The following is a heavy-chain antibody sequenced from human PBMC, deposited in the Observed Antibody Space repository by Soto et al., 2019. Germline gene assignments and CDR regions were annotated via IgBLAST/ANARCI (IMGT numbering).Heavy chain of an antibody. CDR2: ISAYNGNT. Sequence: QVQLVQSGAEVRRPGASVKVSCKASGYTFSNDGINWVRQAPGQGLEWMGWISAYNGNTEYAQNFQGRVTMTTATSTSTAYMELRSLRSDDTAVYSCARGGPTSADYYYGMDVWGLGTTVTVS. CDR3: ARGGPTSADYYYGMDV. D-gene: IGHD3-10*01. CDR1: GYTFSNDG. V-gene: IGHV1-18*01. J-gene: IGHJ6*02.